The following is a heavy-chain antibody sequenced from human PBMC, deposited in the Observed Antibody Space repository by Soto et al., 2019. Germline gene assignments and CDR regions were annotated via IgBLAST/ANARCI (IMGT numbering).Heavy chain of an antibody. Sequence: SVKVSCKASAFTFTNSAVQWVRQARGQRPEWIGWIVVGNGNTNYAQKFQGRVTITRDMSTTTVYLELSSLRSEDTAVYYCAADKGGYDFWSGPTIGLDVWGQGTTVTVSS. CDR3: AADKGGYDFWSGPTIGLDV. V-gene: IGHV1-58*01. CDR2: IVVGNGNT. J-gene: IGHJ6*02. CDR1: AFTFTNSA. D-gene: IGHD3-3*01.